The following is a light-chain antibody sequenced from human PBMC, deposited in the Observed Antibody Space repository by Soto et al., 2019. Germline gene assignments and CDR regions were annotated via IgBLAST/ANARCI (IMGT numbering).Light chain of an antibody. CDR2: DTT. V-gene: IGKV3-20*01. Sequence: EIVLTQSPGTLSLSPGESASLSCSAGQCVRSSYVAWYQHQPDQAPRLLMYDTTSRASAIPDRFSVSGSGTDFNLTSSRLEPEDSTVYYCQQYGSSPRTFGQGTRLEIK. CDR1: QCVRSSY. CDR3: QQYGSSPRT. J-gene: IGKJ5*01.